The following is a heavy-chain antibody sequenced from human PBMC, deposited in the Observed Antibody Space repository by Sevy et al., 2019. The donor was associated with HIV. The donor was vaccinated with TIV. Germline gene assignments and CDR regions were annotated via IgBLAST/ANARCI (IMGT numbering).Heavy chain of an antibody. V-gene: IGHV1-2*02. CDR1: GYTFTGYY. CDR2: INPNSGGT. J-gene: IGHJ3*02. D-gene: IGHD3-10*01. CDR3: ARDLRSEGAFDI. Sequence: AAVKVSCKASGYTFTGYYMHWVRQAPGQGLERMGWINPNSGGTNYAQKFQGRVTMIRDTSISTAYMELSRLRSDDTAVYHCARDLRSEGAFDIWGQGTMVTVSS.